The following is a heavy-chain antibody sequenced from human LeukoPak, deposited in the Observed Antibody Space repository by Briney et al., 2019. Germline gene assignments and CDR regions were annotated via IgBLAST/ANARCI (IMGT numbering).Heavy chain of an antibody. J-gene: IGHJ1*01. CDR1: GGSISSGSYY. CDR3: ASPRGDDSGGYYTWYFHH. D-gene: IGHD3-22*01. CDR2: IYTSGST. V-gene: IGHV4-61*02. Sequence: PSETLSLTCTVSGGSISSGSYYWSWIRQPAGKGLGWIGRIYTSGSTNYNPSLKSRVTISVDTSKNQFSLKLSSVTAADTAVYYCASPRGDDSGGYYTWYFHHWGQGILVTVSS.